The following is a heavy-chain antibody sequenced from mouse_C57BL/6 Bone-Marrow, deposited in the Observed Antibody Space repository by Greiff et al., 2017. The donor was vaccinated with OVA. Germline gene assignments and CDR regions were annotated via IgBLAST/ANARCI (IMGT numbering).Heavy chain of an antibody. J-gene: IGHJ4*01. Sequence: EVQLVESGGGLVKPGGSLKLSCAASGFTFSDYGMHWVRQAPEKGLEWVAYISSGSSSIYYADTVKGRFTISRDNAKNTLYLQMTSLRSEDTAMYYCARYMITCYGAMAYWGQGTSVTVSS. V-gene: IGHV5-17*01. CDR1: GFTFSDYG. CDR3: ARYMITCYGAMAY. D-gene: IGHD2-12*01. CDR2: ISSGSSSI.